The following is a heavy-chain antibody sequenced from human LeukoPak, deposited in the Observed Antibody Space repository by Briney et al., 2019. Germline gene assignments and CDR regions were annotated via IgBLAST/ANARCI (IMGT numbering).Heavy chain of an antibody. CDR3: ARGPLEPYVWGSYRPYYFDY. J-gene: IGHJ4*02. CDR2: IYYSGST. V-gene: IGHV4-39*01. CDR1: GGSISSSSYY. Sequence: SETLSLTCTVSGGSISSSSYYWGWIRQPPGKGLEWIGSIYYSGSTYYNPSLKSRVTISVDTSKNQFSLKLSSVTAADTAVYYCARGPLEPYVWGSYRPYYFDYWGQGTLVTVSS. D-gene: IGHD3-16*02.